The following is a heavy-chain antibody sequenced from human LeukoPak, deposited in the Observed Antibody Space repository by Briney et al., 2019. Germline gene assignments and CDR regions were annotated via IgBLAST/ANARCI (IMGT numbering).Heavy chain of an antibody. J-gene: IGHJ4*02. CDR2: IWYDGSSK. CDR3: ASHSGDTRYYYDSSGYYPGYFDF. CDR1: GFSFNTYG. V-gene: IGHV3-33*01. Sequence: VGSLRLSCAACGFSFNTYGMLWVRQAPGKGLEGVAIIWYDGSSKYSADSVKGRFTISRHNSKNTLYLQMNSLRAEDTPVYYCASHSGDTRYYYDSSGYYPGYFDFWGQGTPVTVSS. D-gene: IGHD3-22*01.